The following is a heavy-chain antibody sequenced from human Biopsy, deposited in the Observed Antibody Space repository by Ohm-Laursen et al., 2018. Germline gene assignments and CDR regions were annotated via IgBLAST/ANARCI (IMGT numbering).Heavy chain of an antibody. V-gene: IGHV3-23*01. J-gene: IGHJ5*02. CDR2: ISGTDEST. D-gene: IGHD3-10*01. CDR1: GFIFRNYA. Sequence: SLRLSCTASGFIFRNYAMGWIRQAPGKGLEWVSGISGTDESTHSADSVKGRFTISRDNSKNMLYLQMNSLRVEDTAVYYCAKGRSGGTGHGNWFDPWGQGTLVIVSS. CDR3: AKGRSGGTGHGNWFDP.